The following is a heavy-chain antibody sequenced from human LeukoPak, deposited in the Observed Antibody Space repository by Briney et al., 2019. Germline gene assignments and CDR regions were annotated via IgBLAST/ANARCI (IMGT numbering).Heavy chain of an antibody. V-gene: IGHV1-24*01. CDR2: FDPEDGET. Sequence: ASVKVSCKVSGYTLTELSMHWVRQAPGKGLEWMGGFDPEDGETIYAQKFQGRVTMTEDTSTDTAYMELSSLRSEDTAVYYCATAAQYYDSSGYYYFDYWGQGTLVTVSS. J-gene: IGHJ4*02. CDR3: ATAAQYYDSSGYYYFDY. D-gene: IGHD3-22*01. CDR1: GYTLTELS.